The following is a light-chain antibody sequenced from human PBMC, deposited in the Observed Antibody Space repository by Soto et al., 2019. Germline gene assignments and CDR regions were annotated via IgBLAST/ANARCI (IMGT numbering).Light chain of an antibody. CDR3: QSYDSSLSGSV. CDR1: SSNIGAGYD. J-gene: IGLJ2*01. V-gene: IGLV1-40*01. Sequence: QSVLTQPPSVSGAPGQRVTISCTGSSSNIGAGYDVHWYQQFPGTAPKLLIYGNTNRPSGVPDRFSGSKSGTSASLAITGVQGEDEADYYCQSYDSSLSGSVFGGGTQLTVL. CDR2: GNT.